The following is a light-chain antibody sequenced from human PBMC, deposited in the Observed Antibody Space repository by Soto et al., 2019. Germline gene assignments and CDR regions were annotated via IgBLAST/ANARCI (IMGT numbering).Light chain of an antibody. CDR1: SSDVGGYNS. CDR2: DVS. V-gene: IGLV2-11*01. CDR3: CSYAGRYPYVV. J-gene: IGLJ2*01. Sequence: QSALTQSRSVSGSPGQSVTISCTGTSSDVGGYNSVSWFQQHPGKAPQLIIHDVSERPSGVPDRFSGSKSDNTASLPISGLQAEDEGDYYCCSYAGRYPYVVFGGGTKLTVL.